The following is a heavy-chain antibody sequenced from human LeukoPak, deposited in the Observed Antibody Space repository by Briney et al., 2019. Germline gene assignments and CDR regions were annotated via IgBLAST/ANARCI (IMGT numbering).Heavy chain of an antibody. CDR3: ARGVRWLQLSYFDY. J-gene: IGHJ4*02. Sequence: SETLSLTCPVSSGSISSGVYYWSWIRQHPGKGLEWIGYIYYSGSTYYNPSFKSRVTISVDTSKNQFSLELSSVTAADTAVYYCARGVRWLQLSYFDYWGQGTLVTVSS. V-gene: IGHV4-31*03. CDR1: SGSISSGVYY. CDR2: IYYSGST. D-gene: IGHD5-24*01.